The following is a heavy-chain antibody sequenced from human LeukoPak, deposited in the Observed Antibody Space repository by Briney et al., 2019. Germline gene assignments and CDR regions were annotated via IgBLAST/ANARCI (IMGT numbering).Heavy chain of an antibody. D-gene: IGHD6-19*01. V-gene: IGHV4-4*07. CDR1: GGSISSYY. CDR3: ARDGIAVAVAGFDY. CDR2: IYTSGST. J-gene: IGHJ4*02. Sequence: SETLSLTCTVSGGSISSYYWSWIRQPAGKGLEWIGRIYTSGSTNYDPSLKSRVTISVDTSKNQFSLKLSSVTAADTAVYYCARDGIAVAVAGFDYWGQGTLVTVSS.